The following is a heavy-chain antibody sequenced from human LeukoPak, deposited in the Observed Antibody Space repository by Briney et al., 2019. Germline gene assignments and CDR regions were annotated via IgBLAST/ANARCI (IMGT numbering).Heavy chain of an antibody. CDR1: GGSISSGGYS. Sequence: PSETLSLTCAVSGGSISSGGYSWSWIRQPPGKGLEWIGYIYHSGSTYYNPSLKSRVTISVDRSKNQFSLKLSSVTAADTAVYYCARARYCSSTSCDDWFDPWGQGTLVTVSS. V-gene: IGHV4-30-2*01. CDR2: IYHSGST. CDR3: ARARYCSSTSCDDWFDP. D-gene: IGHD2-2*01. J-gene: IGHJ5*02.